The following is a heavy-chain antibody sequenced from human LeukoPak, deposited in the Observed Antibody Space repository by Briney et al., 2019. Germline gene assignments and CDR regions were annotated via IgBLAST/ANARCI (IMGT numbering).Heavy chain of an antibody. V-gene: IGHV4-31*03. CDR2: IYYSGST. CDR3: ARVVPAATYYYYYMDV. J-gene: IGHJ6*03. Sequence: SQTLSLTCTVSGGSISSGGYYWSWIRQHPGKGLEWIGYIYYSGSTYYNPSLKSRVTISVDTSKNQFSLKLSSVTAADTAVYYCARVVPAATYYYYYMDVWGKGTTVTVSS. D-gene: IGHD2-2*01. CDR1: GGSISSGGYY.